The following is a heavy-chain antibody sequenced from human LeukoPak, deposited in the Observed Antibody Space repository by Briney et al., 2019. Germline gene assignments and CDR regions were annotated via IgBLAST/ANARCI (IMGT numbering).Heavy chain of an antibody. D-gene: IGHD6-19*01. Sequence: ASVKVSCKASGGTFTSYAISWVRQAPGQGLEWMGGIIPIFGTANYAQKVQGRVTITTDESTSAAYMELSSLRSEDTAVYYCARGSSGYSNGWIDYWGQGTLVTVSS. CDR1: GGTFTSYA. CDR3: ARGSSGYSNGWIDY. CDR2: IIPIFGTA. V-gene: IGHV1-69*05. J-gene: IGHJ4*02.